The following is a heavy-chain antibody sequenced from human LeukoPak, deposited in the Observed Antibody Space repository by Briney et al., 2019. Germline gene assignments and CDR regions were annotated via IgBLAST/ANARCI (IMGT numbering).Heavy chain of an antibody. CDR2: ISGSGGST. CDR3: AKGRRTDFHYYYYMDV. CDR1: GFTFSSYA. Sequence: PGGSLRLSCAASGFTFSSYAMSWVRQAPGKGLEWLSAISGSGGSTYYADSVKGRFTISRDNSKNTLYLQMNSLRAEDTAVYYCAKGRRTDFHYYYYMDVWGKGTTVTVSS. J-gene: IGHJ6*03. D-gene: IGHD3-3*01. V-gene: IGHV3-23*01.